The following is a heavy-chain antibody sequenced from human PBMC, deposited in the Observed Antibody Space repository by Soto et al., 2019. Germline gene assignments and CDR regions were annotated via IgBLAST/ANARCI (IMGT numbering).Heavy chain of an antibody. D-gene: IGHD3-3*01. Sequence: ASVKVSCKASGYTFTSYYMHWVRQAPGQGLEWMGIINPSGGSTSYAQKFQGRVTMTRDTSTSTVYMELSSLRSEDTAVYYCARVVPEQSEYDLLRGYFHTAPYYDYYGMDVWGQGTTVTVSS. CDR3: ARVVPEQSEYDLLRGYFHTAPYYDYYGMDV. CDR2: INPSGGST. J-gene: IGHJ6*02. V-gene: IGHV1-46*01. CDR1: GYTFTSYY.